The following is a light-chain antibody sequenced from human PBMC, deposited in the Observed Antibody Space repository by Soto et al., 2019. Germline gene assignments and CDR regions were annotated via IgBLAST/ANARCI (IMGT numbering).Light chain of an antibody. V-gene: IGLV6-57*02. J-gene: IGLJ3*02. Sequence: LTQPQFVSESPGKTVTISCTGSGGSIADNFVQWFQQRPGSAPTSVIFEDNKRPSGVPDRFSGSIDSSSNSASLTISGLMTEDEAVYYCQSYAGTYYWVFGGGTKLTVL. CDR2: EDN. CDR3: QSYAGTYYWV. CDR1: GGSIADNF.